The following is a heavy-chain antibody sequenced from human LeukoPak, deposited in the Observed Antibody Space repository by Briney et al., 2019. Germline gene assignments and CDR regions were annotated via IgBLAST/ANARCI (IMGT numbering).Heavy chain of an antibody. CDR1: GFTFSSYD. CDR2: IGTAGDT. CDR3: ARGTYSSSSLDY. J-gene: IGHJ4*02. V-gene: IGHV3-13*01. D-gene: IGHD6-6*01. Sequence: GGSLRLSCAASGFTFSSYDMPWVRQATGKGLEWVSAIGTAGDTYYPGSVKGRFTIPRENAKNSLYLQMNSLRAGDTAVYYCARGTYSSSSLDYWGQGTLVTVSS.